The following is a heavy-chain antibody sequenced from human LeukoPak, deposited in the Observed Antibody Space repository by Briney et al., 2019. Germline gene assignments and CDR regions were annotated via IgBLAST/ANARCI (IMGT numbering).Heavy chain of an antibody. J-gene: IGHJ4*02. CDR2: INHSGST. V-gene: IGHV4-34*01. Sequence: SETLSLTCAVYGGSFSGYYWSWIRQPPGKGLEWIGEINHSGSTNYNPSLKSRVTISVDTSKNQFSLKLSSVTAADTAVYYCARWPESDSSGYSYYFDYWGQGTLVTVSS. D-gene: IGHD3-22*01. CDR3: ARWPESDSSGYSYYFDY. CDR1: GGSFSGYY.